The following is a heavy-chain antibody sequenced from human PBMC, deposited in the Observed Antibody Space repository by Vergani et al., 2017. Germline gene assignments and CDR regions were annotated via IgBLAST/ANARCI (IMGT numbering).Heavy chain of an antibody. CDR2: ISGSGCST. V-gene: IGHV3-23*01. CDR1: GFTFSSYA. D-gene: IGHD4-17*01. J-gene: IGHJ4*02. Sequence: EVQLLESGGGLVQPGGSLRLSCAASGFTFSSYAMSWVRQAPGKGLEWVSAISGSGCSTYYADSVKGRFTISRDNSKNTLYLQMNSLRAEDTAVYYCAKDRVPTVTTLISCYFDYWGQGTLVTVSS. CDR3: AKDRVPTVTTLISCYFDY.